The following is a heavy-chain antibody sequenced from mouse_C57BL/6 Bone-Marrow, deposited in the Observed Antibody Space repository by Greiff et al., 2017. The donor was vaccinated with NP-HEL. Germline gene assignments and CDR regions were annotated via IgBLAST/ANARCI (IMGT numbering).Heavy chain of an antibody. Sequence: QVQLQQSGAELVRPGASVTLSCKASGYTFTDYEMHWVKQTPVHGLEWIGAIDPATGGTAYNQKFQGKAILTADKSSSTAYMELRSLTSEDSAVYYCTRCGYYWYFDVWGTGTTVTVSS. CDR1: GYTFTDYE. D-gene: IGHD2-2*01. V-gene: IGHV1-15*01. J-gene: IGHJ1*03. CDR2: IDPATGGT. CDR3: TRCGYYWYFDV.